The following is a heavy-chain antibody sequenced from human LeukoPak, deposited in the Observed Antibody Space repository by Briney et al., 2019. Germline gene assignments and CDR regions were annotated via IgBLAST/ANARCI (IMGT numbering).Heavy chain of an antibody. V-gene: IGHV3-30*04. CDR2: ISYDGSNK. Sequence: GGSLRLSCAASGFTFSSYAMHWVRQAPGKGLEWVAVISYDGSNKYYADSVKGRFTISRDNSKNTLYLQMNSLRAEDTAVYYCARDEIVVVITGAFDIWGQGTMVIVSS. CDR3: ARDEIVVVITGAFDI. CDR1: GFTFSSYA. D-gene: IGHD3-22*01. J-gene: IGHJ3*02.